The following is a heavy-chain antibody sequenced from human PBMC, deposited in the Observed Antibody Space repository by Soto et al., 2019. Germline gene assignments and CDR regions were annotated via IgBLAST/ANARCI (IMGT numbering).Heavy chain of an antibody. Sequence: SETLSLTCAVYGGSFSGYYWSWIRQPPGKGLEWIGYIYYSGSTYYNPSLKSRVTISVDTSKNQFSLKLSSVTAADTAVYYCASQVSIAARPDAFDIWGQGTMVTVSS. J-gene: IGHJ3*02. D-gene: IGHD6-6*01. CDR2: IYYSGST. CDR1: GGSFSGYY. CDR3: ASQVSIAARPDAFDI. V-gene: IGHV4-30-4*08.